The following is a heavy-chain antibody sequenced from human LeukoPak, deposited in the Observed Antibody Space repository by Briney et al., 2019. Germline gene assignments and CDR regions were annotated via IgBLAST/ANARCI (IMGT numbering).Heavy chain of an antibody. CDR3: ARGFWSRYYDY. D-gene: IGHD2-8*02. V-gene: IGHV4-39*07. J-gene: IGHJ4*02. Sequence: SETLSLTCTVSGGSISSYYWGWIRQSPGKGLEWIGSFHYSGSTSYNPSLKSRVTISVDSSKNQFSLRLSSVTAADTAVYYCARGFWSRYYDYWGQGTLVTVSS. CDR2: FHYSGST. CDR1: GGSISSYY.